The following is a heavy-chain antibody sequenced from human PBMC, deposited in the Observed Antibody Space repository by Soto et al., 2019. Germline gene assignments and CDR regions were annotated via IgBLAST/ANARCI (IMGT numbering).Heavy chain of an antibody. J-gene: IGHJ4*01. V-gene: IGHV3-23*01. CDR1: GFTFNSYA. CDR3: AKIAETLRGFIPGIVAGALDPPRDH. CDR2: ISGSGGKT. Sequence: EAQLSESGGGLVQPGGSVRLSCAASGFTFNSYAMNWVRQAPGKGLEWVLGISGSGGKTYYADSVKGRFTISRDNSRDTLSIHMKSLSAEDTALYYCAKIAETLRGFIPGIVAGALDPPRDHWGQGILVTVSS. D-gene: IGHD3-10*01.